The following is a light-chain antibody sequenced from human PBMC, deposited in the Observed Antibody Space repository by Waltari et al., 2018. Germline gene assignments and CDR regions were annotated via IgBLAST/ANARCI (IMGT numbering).Light chain of an antibody. CDR2: DAS. V-gene: IGKV3-11*01. CDR1: ENAFHY. CDR3: QQRNDWPLT. J-gene: IGKJ4*01. Sequence: EIVLTQSPATLSLSPGEGANLACRASENAFHYVTWYQQRPCQSPRLLSSDASNRATGVPVRFAAFGSGTDFTLTISSLEPEDFAVYYCQQRNDWPLTFGGGTRVEIK.